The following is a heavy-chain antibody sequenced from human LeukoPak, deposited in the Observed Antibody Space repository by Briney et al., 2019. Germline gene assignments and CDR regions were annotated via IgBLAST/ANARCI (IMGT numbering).Heavy chain of an antibody. Sequence: GRSLRLSCAASGFTFSSYGMHWVRQAPGKGLEGVAVVSYDGSNKYYADSVKGRFTISRDNSKNTLYLQMNSLRAEDTAVYYCAMTGYSSVWSKNKDALDIWGQGTMVTVSS. CDR1: GFTFSSYG. V-gene: IGHV3-30*03. D-gene: IGHD6-19*01. CDR3: AMTGYSSVWSKNKDALDI. J-gene: IGHJ3*02. CDR2: VSYDGSNK.